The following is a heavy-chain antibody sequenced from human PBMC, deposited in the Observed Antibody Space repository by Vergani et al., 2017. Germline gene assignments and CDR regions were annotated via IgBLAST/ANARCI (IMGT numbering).Heavy chain of an antibody. V-gene: IGHV3-33*01. CDR1: GFTFSSYG. CDR3: ARSSEVMYDSSGYAFDI. J-gene: IGHJ3*02. D-gene: IGHD3-22*01. CDR2: IWYDGSNK. Sequence: QVQLVESGGGVVPPGRSLRLSCAASGFTFSSYGMHWVRQAPGKGLEWVAVIWYDGSNKYYADSVKGRFTISRDNSKNTLYLQMNSLRAEDTAVYYCARSSEVMYDSSGYAFDIWGQGTMVTVSS.